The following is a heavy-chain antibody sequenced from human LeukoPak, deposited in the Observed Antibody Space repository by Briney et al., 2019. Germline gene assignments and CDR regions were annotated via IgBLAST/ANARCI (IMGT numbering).Heavy chain of an antibody. V-gene: IGHV1-3*01. Sequence: ASVKVSCKASGYTFTSYAMHWVRQAPGQRLEWMGWINAGNGNTKYSQKFQGRVTITRDTSASTAYMELSSLRSEDTAVYYCAGEGRGLGYCSSTSCYGAFDYWGQGTLVTVSS. D-gene: IGHD2-2*01. CDR2: INAGNGNT. J-gene: IGHJ4*02. CDR3: AGEGRGLGYCSSTSCYGAFDY. CDR1: GYTFTSYA.